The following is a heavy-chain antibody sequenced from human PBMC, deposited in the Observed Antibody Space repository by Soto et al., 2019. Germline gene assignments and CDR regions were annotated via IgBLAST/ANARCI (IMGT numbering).Heavy chain of an antibody. CDR1: GFTFSRYW. Sequence: PGGSLRLSCAASGFTFSRYWMNWVRQAQGKGLEWVANIKQDGTEKNYVDSVKGRFTISRDNARKSLYLQMDSLRAEDTAVYFCARGDTPMITGMDSFDIWGQGTMVTVSS. J-gene: IGHJ3*02. CDR2: IKQDGTEK. CDR3: ARGDTPMITGMDSFDI. V-gene: IGHV3-7*01. D-gene: IGHD5-18*01.